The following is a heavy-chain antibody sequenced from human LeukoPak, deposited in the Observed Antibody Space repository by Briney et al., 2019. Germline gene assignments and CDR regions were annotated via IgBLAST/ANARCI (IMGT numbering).Heavy chain of an antibody. V-gene: IGHV4-59*01. CDR1: GGSISSYY. Sequence: PSETLSLTCTVSGGSISSYYWSWIRQPPGKGLEWIGYIYYSGSTNYNPSLKSRVTISVDTSKNQFSLKLSSVTAADTAVYYCARAIHCSGGSCSYYYGMDDWGQGTTVTVSS. CDR2: IYYSGST. CDR3: ARAIHCSGGSCSYYYGMDD. D-gene: IGHD2-15*01. J-gene: IGHJ6*02.